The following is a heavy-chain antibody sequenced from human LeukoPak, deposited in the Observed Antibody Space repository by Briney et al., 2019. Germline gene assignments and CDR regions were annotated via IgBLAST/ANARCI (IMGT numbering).Heavy chain of an antibody. CDR1: GFMFSSYG. D-gene: IGHD1-20*01. CDR3: AKRGLTYYYDY. J-gene: IGHJ4*02. CDR2: ISYDGSDK. V-gene: IGHV3-30*18. Sequence: GRSLRLSCAASGFMFSSYGMLWVRQAPGKGVEWVAVISYDGSDKYHADSAKGRFTISRDNSKNTVYLQMNSLRAEDTAVYYCAKRGLTYYYDYWGQGTLVTVSS.